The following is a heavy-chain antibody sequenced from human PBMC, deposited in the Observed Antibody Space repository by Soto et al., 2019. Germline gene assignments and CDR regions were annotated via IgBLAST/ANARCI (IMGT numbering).Heavy chain of an antibody. J-gene: IGHJ6*02. CDR3: ARQGGMDV. V-gene: IGHV3-48*02. CDR1: GFTFSSYA. CDR2: ISDSSNTI. Sequence: GGSLRLSCAASGFTFSSYAMSWVRQAPGKGLEWISFISDSSNTIYYADSVKGRFIISRDNAKNSLYLQMNSLRDEDTAVYYCARQGGMDVWGQGTTVTVSS.